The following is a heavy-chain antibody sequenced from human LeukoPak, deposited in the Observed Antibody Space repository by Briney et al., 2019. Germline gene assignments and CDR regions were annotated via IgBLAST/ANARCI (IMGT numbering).Heavy chain of an antibody. CDR1: GVSISSYY. Sequence: PSETLSLTCTVSGVSISSYYWSWIRQPPGKGLEWLGYIYYSGSTNYNPSLKSRVTISVDTSKNQFSLKMSSVTAADTAVYYCARGISTTGHDYWGPGTLATVSS. D-gene: IGHD4-11*01. V-gene: IGHV4-59*01. J-gene: IGHJ4*02. CDR3: ARGISTTGHDY. CDR2: IYYSGST.